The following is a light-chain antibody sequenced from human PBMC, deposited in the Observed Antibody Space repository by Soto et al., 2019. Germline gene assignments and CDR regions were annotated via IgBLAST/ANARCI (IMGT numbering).Light chain of an antibody. CDR2: DAS. Sequence: DIQMTQSPSTLSASVGDRVTITCRASQSISSWLAWYQQKPGKAPKLLIYDASSLESGVPSRFSGSGSGTEFTLTISSLQPDYFASYYCQQYNSYSPWTFSQGTKLDSK. CDR3: QQYNSYSPWT. V-gene: IGKV1-5*01. CDR1: QSISSW. J-gene: IGKJ1*01.